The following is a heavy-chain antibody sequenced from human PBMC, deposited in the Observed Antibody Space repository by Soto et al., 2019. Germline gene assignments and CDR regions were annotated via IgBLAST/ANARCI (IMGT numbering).Heavy chain of an antibody. V-gene: IGHV3-7*01. CDR2: IKQDGSEK. Sequence: GGSLRLSCAASRFTFSSYWMSWVRQAPGKGLEWVANIKQDGSEKYYVDSVKGRFTISRDNAKNSLYLQMNSLRAEDTAVYYCTPSGYDWAAFDFWGQGTLVTVSS. CDR1: RFTFSSYW. D-gene: IGHD5-12*01. J-gene: IGHJ4*02. CDR3: TPSGYDWAAFDF.